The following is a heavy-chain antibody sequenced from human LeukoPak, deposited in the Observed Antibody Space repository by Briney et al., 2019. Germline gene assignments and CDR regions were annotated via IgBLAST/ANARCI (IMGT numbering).Heavy chain of an antibody. J-gene: IGHJ4*02. D-gene: IGHD4-17*01. Sequence: GGSLRLSCAASGFTLNIYAMRWVRLAPGKGLEWVLGIGRMGGSTFYVDSVQGRFTLSGDNSHNTLNLQLTSLRAEDTAVYYCAKTGPTVTTPFDYWGQGTLVTVSS. CDR3: AKTGPTVTTPFDY. CDR1: GFTLNIYA. V-gene: IGHV3-23*01. CDR2: IGRMGGST.